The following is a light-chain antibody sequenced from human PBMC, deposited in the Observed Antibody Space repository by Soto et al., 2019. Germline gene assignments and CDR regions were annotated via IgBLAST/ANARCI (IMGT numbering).Light chain of an antibody. V-gene: IGLV2-14*01. CDR2: DVS. CDR3: SSYTSSSTYV. CDR1: SSAVGGYNY. J-gene: IGLJ1*01. Sequence: QSVLTQPASVSGSPGQSITLSCPGNSSAVGGYNYVSWYQQHPGKAPKLMIYDVSNRPSGVSNRFSGSKSGNTASLTISGLQAEDEADYYCSSYTSSSTYVFGTGTKVTVL.